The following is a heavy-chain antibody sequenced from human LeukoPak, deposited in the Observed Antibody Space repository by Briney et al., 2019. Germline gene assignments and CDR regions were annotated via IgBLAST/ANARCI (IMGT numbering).Heavy chain of an antibody. D-gene: IGHD5-12*01. J-gene: IGHJ2*01. Sequence: SETLSLTCTVSGGSVSSGSYYWSWIRQPPGKGPEWIGYIHYSGSAYYNPSLRSRVTISVDTSQNQFSLKVSSVTAADTAVYYCARAILTASGYVWHFDLWGRGTLVTVSS. CDR2: IHYSGSA. CDR1: GGSVSSGSYY. V-gene: IGHV4-31*03. CDR3: ARAILTASGYVWHFDL.